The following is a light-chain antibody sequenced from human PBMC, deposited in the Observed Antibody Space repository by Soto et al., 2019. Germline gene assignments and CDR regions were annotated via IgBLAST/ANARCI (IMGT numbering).Light chain of an antibody. Sequence: QSVLTQPPSASGSRGQSVTISCTGTRRDVGGYNWVSWYQQRPGQAPKLIIYEVTERPSGVSDRFSGSKSGNTASLTISGLQAEDEADYYCCSFAGSNNRVFGTGTKVTVL. V-gene: IGLV2-8*01. CDR2: EVT. CDR3: CSFAGSNNRV. J-gene: IGLJ1*01. CDR1: RRDVGGYNW.